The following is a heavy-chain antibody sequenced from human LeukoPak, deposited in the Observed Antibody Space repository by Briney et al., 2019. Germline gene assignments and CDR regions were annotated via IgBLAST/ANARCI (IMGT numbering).Heavy chain of an antibody. CDR1: GFTFSNAW. Sequence: GSLRLSCAASGFTFSNAWMNWVRQAPGKGLEWVGRIKSKTDGGTTDYAAPVKDRFTISRDDSKNTLYLQMNSLKTEDTAVYYCTTDRLGRGFYGSGSYYRPLYWGQGTLVTVSS. V-gene: IGHV3-15*07. D-gene: IGHD3-10*01. CDR2: IKSKTDGGTT. CDR3: TTDRLGRGFYGSGSYYRPLY. J-gene: IGHJ4*02.